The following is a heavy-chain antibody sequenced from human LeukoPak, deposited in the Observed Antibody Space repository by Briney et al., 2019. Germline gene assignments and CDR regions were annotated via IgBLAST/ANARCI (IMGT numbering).Heavy chain of an antibody. CDR3: AKDWGSDIYYFYMDV. V-gene: IGHV3-30*02. J-gene: IGHJ6*03. Sequence: SGGSLRLSCAASGFAFMNSGMHWVRQAPGRGLQWVAFIRYDGSNTYYADSVKGRFIISRDNSKNNVYLQMNSLRVEDTAVYYCAKDWGSDIYYFYMDVWGKGTTVTVSS. CDR1: GFAFMNSG. D-gene: IGHD3-16*01. CDR2: IRYDGSNT.